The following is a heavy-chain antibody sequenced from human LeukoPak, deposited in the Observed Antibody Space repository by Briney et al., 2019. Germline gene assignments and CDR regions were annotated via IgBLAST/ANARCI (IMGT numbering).Heavy chain of an antibody. Sequence: GASVKVSCKASDTFTSYGISWVRQAPGQGLEWMGWISAYNGNTNYAQKLQGRVTMTTDTSTSTAYMELRSLRSDDTAAYYCARGILLEFDYWGQGTLVTVSS. V-gene: IGHV1-18*01. CDR3: ARGILLEFDY. D-gene: IGHD3-9*01. CDR2: ISAYNGNT. CDR1: DTFTSYG. J-gene: IGHJ4*02.